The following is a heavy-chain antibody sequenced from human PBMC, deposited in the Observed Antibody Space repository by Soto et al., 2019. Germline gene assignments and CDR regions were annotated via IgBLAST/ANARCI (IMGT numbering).Heavy chain of an antibody. CDR1: GGSISSYY. Sequence: PSETLSLTCTVSGGSISSYYWSWIRQPPGKGLEWIGYIYYSGSTNYNPSLKSRVTISVDTSKNQFSLKLSSVTAADTAVYYCARHRHRGWFDPWGQGTLVTVSS. V-gene: IGHV4-59*08. J-gene: IGHJ5*02. CDR3: ARHRHRGWFDP. CDR2: IYYSGST.